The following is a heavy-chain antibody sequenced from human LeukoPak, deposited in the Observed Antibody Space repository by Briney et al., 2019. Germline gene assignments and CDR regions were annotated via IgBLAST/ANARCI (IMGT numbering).Heavy chain of an antibody. J-gene: IGHJ4*02. CDR3: VRDLGVDTSMIFFDY. CDR1: GYTFTSFG. V-gene: IGHV1-18*01. D-gene: IGHD3-16*01. CDR2: SSAYNGNI. Sequence: ASVRVSCKTSGYTFTSFGISLVRQAPGQGLEWMGWSSAYNGNINYAQKLQGRVTMTTDTSTSTAYMELRSLRSDDTAVFYCVRDLGVDTSMIFFDYWGQGTLVTVSS.